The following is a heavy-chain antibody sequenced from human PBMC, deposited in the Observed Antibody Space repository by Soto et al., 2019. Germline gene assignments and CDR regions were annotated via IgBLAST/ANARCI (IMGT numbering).Heavy chain of an antibody. V-gene: IGHV1-18*01. CDR1: GGTFSSDA. D-gene: IGHD2-8*02. CDR3: ARQSWSFDY. Sequence: ASVKVSCKASGGTFSSDAISWVRQAPGQGLEWMGWISAYNGNTNYAQKLQGRVTMTTDTSTSTAYMELRSLRSDDTAVYYCARQSWSFDYWGQGTLVTVSS. CDR2: ISAYNGNT. J-gene: IGHJ4*02.